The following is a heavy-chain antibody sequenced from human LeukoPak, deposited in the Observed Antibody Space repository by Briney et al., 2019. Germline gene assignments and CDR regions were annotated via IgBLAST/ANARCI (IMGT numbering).Heavy chain of an antibody. J-gene: IGHJ5*02. D-gene: IGHD3-10*01. Sequence: SETQSLTCAVYGGSFSGYYWRWIRQPPGKGREWIGEINHSGSTTYNPSLKRRVTISVDTSKNQCSLKLSSVTAADTAVYYGARHSTGLVWFGINGYWFDPWGQGTLVTVSS. CDR1: GGSFSGYY. CDR2: INHSGST. V-gene: IGHV4-34*01. CDR3: ARHSTGLVWFGINGYWFDP.